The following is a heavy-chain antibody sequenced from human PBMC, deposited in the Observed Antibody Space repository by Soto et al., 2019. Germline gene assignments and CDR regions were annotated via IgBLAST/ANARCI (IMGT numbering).Heavy chain of an antibody. D-gene: IGHD3-22*01. CDR1: GGTFSSYA. Sequence: QVQLVQSGAEVKKPGSSVKVSCKASGGTFSSYAISWVRQAPGQGLEWMGGIIPIFGTANYAQKFQGRVTITADEPTSADYMELSSMRSEDTAGYYCARELYPSSGYWDAYFDYWGQGTLVTVSS. V-gene: IGHV1-69*12. CDR3: ARELYPSSGYWDAYFDY. J-gene: IGHJ4*02. CDR2: IIPIFGTA.